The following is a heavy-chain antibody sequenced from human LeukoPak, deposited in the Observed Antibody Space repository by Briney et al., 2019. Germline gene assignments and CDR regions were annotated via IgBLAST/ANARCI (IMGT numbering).Heavy chain of an antibody. CDR2: ISGSSGSGGST. CDR3: AKDRSG. CDR1: GFTFSSYA. V-gene: IGHV3-23*01. Sequence: GGSLRLSCAASGFTFSSYAMSWVRQAPGKGLEWVSNISGSSGSGGSTYYADSVKGRFTISRDNSKNTLYLQMNSLRAEDTAVYYCAKDRSGWGQGTLVTVSS. D-gene: IGHD2-15*01. J-gene: IGHJ4*02.